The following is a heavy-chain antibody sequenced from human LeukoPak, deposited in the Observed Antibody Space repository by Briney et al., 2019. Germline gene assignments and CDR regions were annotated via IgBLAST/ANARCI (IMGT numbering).Heavy chain of an antibody. CDR1: GFTFSSYS. V-gene: IGHV3-21*01. Sequence: GESLRLSCAASGFTFSSYSMNWVRQAPGKGLEWVSSISSSSSYIYYADSVKGRFTISRDNAKNSLYLQMNSLRAEDTAVYYCAREKSDILTGYCDYWGQGTLVTVSS. D-gene: IGHD3-9*01. CDR2: ISSSSSYI. J-gene: IGHJ4*02. CDR3: AREKSDILTGYCDY.